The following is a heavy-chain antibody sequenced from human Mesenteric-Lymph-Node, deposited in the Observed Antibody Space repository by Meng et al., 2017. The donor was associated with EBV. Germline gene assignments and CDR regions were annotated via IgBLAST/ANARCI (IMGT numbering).Heavy chain of an antibody. CDR3: ARVNEGQWLVRGAFDY. CDR2: IYHRGST. CDR1: GGSISTSNW. J-gene: IGHJ4*02. V-gene: IGHV4-4*01. D-gene: IGHD6-19*01. Sequence: QWQLQESRPGLVKPPGTLSLPCAVAGGSISTSNWWRWVRQPPGKGLEWIGEIYHRGSTNYNPSLTSRVTISVDESKNEFSLSLTSVTAADTAVYFCARVNEGQWLVRGAFDYWGQGTLVTVSS.